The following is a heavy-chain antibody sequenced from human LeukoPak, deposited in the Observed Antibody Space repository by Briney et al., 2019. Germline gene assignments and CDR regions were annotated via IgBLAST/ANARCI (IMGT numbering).Heavy chain of an antibody. V-gene: IGHV4-61*02. CDR1: GGSLSSGSYY. CDR2: IYTSGSS. J-gene: IGHJ4*02. Sequence: SETLSLTCTVSGGSLSSGSYYWSWIRQPAGKGLEWIGRIYTSGSSNYNPSLKSRVTISVDTSKNQFALKLSSVTAADTAVYYCARTPYYGGNIHFDYWGQGTLVTVSS. D-gene: IGHD2-21*01. CDR3: ARTPYYGGNIHFDY.